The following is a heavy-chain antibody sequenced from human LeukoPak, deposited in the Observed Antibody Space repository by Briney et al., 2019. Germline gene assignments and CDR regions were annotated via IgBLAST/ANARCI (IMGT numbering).Heavy chain of an antibody. Sequence: SETLSLTCTVSGGSISSSSYYWGWIRQPPGKGLEWIGSIYYSGSTYYNPSLKSRVTISVDTSKNQFSLKLSSVTAADTAVYYCHSSSWYQDAFDIGGQGTMVTVSS. V-gene: IGHV4-39*01. D-gene: IGHD6-13*01. CDR2: IYYSGST. CDR1: GGSISSSSYY. CDR3: HSSSWYQDAFDI. J-gene: IGHJ3*02.